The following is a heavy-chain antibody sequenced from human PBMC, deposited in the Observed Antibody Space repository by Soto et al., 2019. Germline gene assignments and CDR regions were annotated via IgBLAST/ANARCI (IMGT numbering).Heavy chain of an antibody. CDR3: GAVFEH. CDR2: VDSDGRGT. Sequence: PGGSLRLSCAASGFTFSNAWMNWVRQAPGKGLEWVGRVDSDGRGTSYADFVKGRFTISRDNAKNTLYLQMNSLRVEDTAMYYCGAVFEHWGQGIPVTVSS. J-gene: IGHJ4*02. V-gene: IGHV3-74*01. CDR1: GFTFSNAW.